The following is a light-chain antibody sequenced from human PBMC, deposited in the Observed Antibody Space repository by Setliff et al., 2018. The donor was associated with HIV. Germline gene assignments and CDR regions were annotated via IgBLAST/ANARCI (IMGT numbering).Light chain of an antibody. Sequence: DIQMTQSPPSLSASVGDRVSMTCRANESIATYLNWYQQKPGKAPNLLIYDTSSLHSGVPSRFSGSGSGKHFSLTITGLQPEDFATYYCRQSHSPPRTFGQGTKVDIK. CDR2: DTS. CDR1: ESIATY. V-gene: IGKV1-39*01. J-gene: IGKJ1*01. CDR3: RQSHSPPRT.